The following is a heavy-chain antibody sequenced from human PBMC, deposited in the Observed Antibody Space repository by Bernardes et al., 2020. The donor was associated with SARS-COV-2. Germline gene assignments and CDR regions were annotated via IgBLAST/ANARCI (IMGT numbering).Heavy chain of an antibody. Sequence: GGSLRLSCAASGFTFSSYSMNWVRQAPGKGLEWVSSISSSSSYIYYADSVKGRFTISRDNAKNSLYLQMNSLRAEDTAVYYCARDHQPSSSSLVFYYYYYGMDVWGQGTTVTVSS. D-gene: IGHD6-6*01. CDR2: ISSSSSYI. CDR1: GFTFSSYS. CDR3: ARDHQPSSSSLVFYYYYYGMDV. V-gene: IGHV3-21*01. J-gene: IGHJ6*02.